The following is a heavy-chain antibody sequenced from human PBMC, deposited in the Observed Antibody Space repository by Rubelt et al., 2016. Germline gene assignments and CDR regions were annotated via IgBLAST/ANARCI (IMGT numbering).Heavy chain of an antibody. D-gene: IGHD1-20*01. Sequence: QVQLQQWGAGLLKPSETLSLTCAVYGGSFSGYYWSWIRQPPGKGLEWIGEINHSGSTNYNPSLKSRVHISIDPSKNQVSLKLSAVTAADTAVYYCARGHITGTIDHADYWGQGTLVTVSS. CDR1: GGSFSGYY. V-gene: IGHV4-34*01. J-gene: IGHJ4*02. CDR2: INHSGST. CDR3: ARGHITGTIDHADY.